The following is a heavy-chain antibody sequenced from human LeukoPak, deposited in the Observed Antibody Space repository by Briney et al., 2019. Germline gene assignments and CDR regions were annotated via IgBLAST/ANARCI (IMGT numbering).Heavy chain of an antibody. J-gene: IGHJ4*02. CDR2: INPNSGGT. CDR1: GYTFTGYY. CDR3: ARAPAVGATGSFDY. D-gene: IGHD1-26*01. V-gene: IGHV1-2*02. Sequence: GASVKVSCKASGYTFTGYYMHWVRQAPGQGLEWMGWINPNSGGTNYAQKFQGRVTMTRDTSISTAYMELSRLRSDDTAVYYCARAPAVGATGSFDYWGQGTLVTVSS.